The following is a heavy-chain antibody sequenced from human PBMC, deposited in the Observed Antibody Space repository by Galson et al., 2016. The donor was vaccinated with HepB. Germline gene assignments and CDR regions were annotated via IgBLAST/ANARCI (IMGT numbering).Heavy chain of an antibody. Sequence: SETLSLTCTVSGGSISRSSYYWGWIRQPPGKGPEWIGSKYYSGSTYFNPSLKSRVTISVDTSKNQFSLKLSSVTAADTAVYYCARRVADDSGKWMFYFDYWGRGTLVTVFS. CDR1: GGSISRSSYY. J-gene: IGHJ4*02. V-gene: IGHV4-39*01. CDR3: ARRVADDSGKWMFYFDY. CDR2: KYYSGST. D-gene: IGHD3-10*01.